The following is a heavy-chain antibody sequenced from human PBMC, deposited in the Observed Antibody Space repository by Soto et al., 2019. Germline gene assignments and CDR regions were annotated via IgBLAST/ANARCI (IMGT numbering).Heavy chain of an antibody. J-gene: IGHJ4*02. V-gene: IGHV3-23*01. D-gene: IGHD6-6*01. CDR3: AKDQREYTSTARIYY. CDR1: GFTFSNYA. Sequence: GGSLRLSCAAAGFTFSNYAMSWVRQAPGKGLEWVSSINGGGGSTYYADSVKGRFTISRDNSKNTLYLQMNSLRAEDTAVYYCAKDQREYTSTARIYYLGQGTLVTVSS. CDR2: INGGGGST.